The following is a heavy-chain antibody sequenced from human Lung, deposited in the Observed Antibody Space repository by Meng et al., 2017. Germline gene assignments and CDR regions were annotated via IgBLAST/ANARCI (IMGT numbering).Heavy chain of an antibody. J-gene: IGHJ1*01. V-gene: IGHV3-74*01. D-gene: IGHD1-1*01. Sequence: EVQLVESGGGLVPPGGCRSLSCAASGFTFTDHWMHWVRQGPGKGLVWVSRINRDGTKPTYADSVKGRFTISRDNAKNTLYLQMNNLRAEDTAFYYCTNDRLNHWGQGALVTVSS. CDR3: TNDRLNH. CDR2: INRDGTKP. CDR1: GFTFTDHW.